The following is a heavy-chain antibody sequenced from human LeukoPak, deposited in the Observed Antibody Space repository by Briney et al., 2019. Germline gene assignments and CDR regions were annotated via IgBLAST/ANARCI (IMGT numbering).Heavy chain of an antibody. CDR3: ARGVVPAAIRSRLDY. V-gene: IGHV1-69*01. D-gene: IGHD2-2*02. J-gene: IGHJ4*02. CDR2: IIPIFGTA. CDR1: GGTFSSYA. Sequence: ASVKVSCKASGGTFSSYAISWVRQAPGQGLEWMGGIIPIFGTANYAQKFQGRVTITADESTSTAYMELSSLRSEDTAVYYCARGVVPAAIRSRLDYWGQGTLVTVSS.